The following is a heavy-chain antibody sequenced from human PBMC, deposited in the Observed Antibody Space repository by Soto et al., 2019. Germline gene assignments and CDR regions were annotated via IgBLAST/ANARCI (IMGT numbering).Heavy chain of an antibody. CDR1: CGSVSSGSYY. J-gene: IGHJ6*02. CDR3: ASVTRTCISTSCYRYYYGMDV. D-gene: IGHD2-2*02. V-gene: IGHV4-61*01. CDR2: IYYSGST. Sequence: SETLSLTCTVSCGSVSSGSYYWSWIRQPPGKGLEWIGYIYYSGSTNYNPSLKSRVTISVDTSKNQFSLKLSSVTAADTAVYYCASVTRTCISTSCYRYYYGMDVWGQGTTVTGSS.